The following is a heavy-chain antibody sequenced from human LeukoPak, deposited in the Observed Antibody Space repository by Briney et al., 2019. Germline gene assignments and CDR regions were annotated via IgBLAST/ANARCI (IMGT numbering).Heavy chain of an antibody. J-gene: IGHJ6*03. CDR1: GGTSSTYT. Sequence: SVKVSCKASGGTSSTYTITWVRQAPGQGLEWMGGIIPIFRTPNYAQKFQGRDTITTDESTSTAYMELSSLKSEDTAIYYCARVDRYYFYLDVWGKGTTVTVSS. CDR3: ARVDRYYFYLDV. V-gene: IGHV1-69*05. CDR2: IIPIFRTP.